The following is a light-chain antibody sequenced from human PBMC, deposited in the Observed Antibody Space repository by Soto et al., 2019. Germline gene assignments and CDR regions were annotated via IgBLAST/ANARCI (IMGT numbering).Light chain of an antibody. J-gene: IGKJ1*01. V-gene: IGKV3D-20*01. Sequence: DIVLTQSPATLSLSPGERATLYCGASQRVSGGFLAWYQQKPGLAPRIILYDTSFRATGIPDRFSGSGSGTDVTLTISRLDHADCEVYYCQQYGSSASFDQGTKVESK. CDR3: QQYGSSAS. CDR2: DTS. CDR1: QRVSGGF.